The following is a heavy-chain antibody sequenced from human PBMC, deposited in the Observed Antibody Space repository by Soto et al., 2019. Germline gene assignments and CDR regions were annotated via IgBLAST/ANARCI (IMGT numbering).Heavy chain of an antibody. CDR1: GYTFTNYY. D-gene: IGHD1-26*01. CDR3: ARVSGSYWPFDY. V-gene: IGHV1-46*01. Sequence: GSVKVSCKASGYTFTNYYIHWVRQAPGQGPVWMGIINPSDGRTTYTQKFQGRVTMIRDTPTSTVYMELSSLTSEDTAVYYCARVSGSYWPFDYWGQGTLVTVSS. J-gene: IGHJ4*02. CDR2: INPSDGRT.